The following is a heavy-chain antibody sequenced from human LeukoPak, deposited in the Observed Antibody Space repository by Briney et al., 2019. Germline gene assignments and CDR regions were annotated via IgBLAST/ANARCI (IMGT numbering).Heavy chain of an antibody. CDR2: IYYSGST. D-gene: IGHD5-24*01. Sequence: PSETLSLTCTVSSASISSYYWSWIRQPPGKGLEWIGYIYYSGSTNYNPSLKSRVTMSEDTSKNQFSLKLSSVTAADTAVYYCARVYGYNLYYFDYWGQGTLVTVSS. V-gene: IGHV4-59*01. CDR1: SASISSYY. J-gene: IGHJ4*02. CDR3: ARVYGYNLYYFDY.